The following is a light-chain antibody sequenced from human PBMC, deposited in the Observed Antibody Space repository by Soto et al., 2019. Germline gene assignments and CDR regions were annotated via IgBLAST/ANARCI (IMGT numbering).Light chain of an antibody. CDR2: EVS. CDR1: SRDVGGYNY. CDR3: SSYRSSSTFVV. J-gene: IGLJ2*01. V-gene: IGLV2-14*01. Sequence: QSVLTQPASVSGSPGQSITISCTGTSRDVGGYNYVSWHQQHPGKAPKVIITEVSNRPSGVSNRFSGSKSGNTASLTISGRQAEDEADYYCSSYRSSSTFVVFGGGTKLTVL.